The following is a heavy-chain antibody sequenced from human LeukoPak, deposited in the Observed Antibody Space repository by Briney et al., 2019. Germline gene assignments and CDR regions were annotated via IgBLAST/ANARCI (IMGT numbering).Heavy chain of an antibody. V-gene: IGHV1-18*01. J-gene: IGHJ4*02. D-gene: IGHD3-16*01. CDR3: ARDWGSIKVITDY. Sequence: ASVNVSCKATGYTFTSYGISWVRQAPGQGLGWVGWISSNSDNTNYAQKFQGRVTMTTDTSTSTAYMELRSLRSDDTAVYYCARDWGSIKVITDYWGQGTLVTVSS. CDR2: ISSNSDNT. CDR1: GYTFTSYG.